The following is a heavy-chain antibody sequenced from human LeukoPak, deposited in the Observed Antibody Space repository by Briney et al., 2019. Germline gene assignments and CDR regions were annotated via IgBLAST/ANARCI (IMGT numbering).Heavy chain of an antibody. CDR3: ARLTSGNYY. J-gene: IGHJ4*02. CDR2: IHFSGST. CDR1: DASISGYY. Sequence: SETLSLTCTVSDASISGYYWSWIRQPPGKGLEWIGSIHFSGSTNYSPSLRSRVTISVDTPKNQFSLKLGSVTAADTAVYYCARLTSGNYYWGQGTLVTVSS. V-gene: IGHV4-59*08. D-gene: IGHD1-26*01.